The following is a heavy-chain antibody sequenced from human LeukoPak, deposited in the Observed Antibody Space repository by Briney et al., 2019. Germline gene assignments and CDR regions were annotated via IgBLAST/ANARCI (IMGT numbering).Heavy chain of an antibody. CDR2: INHSGRN. CDR1: GGSFSGYY. D-gene: IGHD5-24*01. Sequence: SETLSLTCAVYGGSFSGYYWSWIRQPPGKGLEWTGEINHSGRNTYNPSLKSRVTISVDTSKNQFSLKLRSVTAADPAVYYCARVVWRRWVARTKAYYFDYWGQGTLVTVSS. J-gene: IGHJ4*02. CDR3: ARVVWRRWVARTKAYYFDY. V-gene: IGHV4-34*01.